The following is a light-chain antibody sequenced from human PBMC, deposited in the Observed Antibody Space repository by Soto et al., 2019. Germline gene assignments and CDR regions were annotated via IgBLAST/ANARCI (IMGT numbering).Light chain of an antibody. CDR2: DAS. CDR3: QQRSNWPFT. CDR1: QSVSTY. Sequence: EIVLTQSPVTLSLSPGERATLSCRASQSVSTYLAWYQQKPGRAPRLLIYDASSRATGIPARFSGSGSGTDFTLTISRLEPEDFAVYYCQQRSNWPFTFGGGTKVEIK. J-gene: IGKJ4*01. V-gene: IGKV3-11*01.